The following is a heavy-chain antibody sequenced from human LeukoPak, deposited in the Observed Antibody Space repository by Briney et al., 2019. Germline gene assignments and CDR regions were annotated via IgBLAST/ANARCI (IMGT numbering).Heavy chain of an antibody. Sequence: PGGSLRLSCAASGFTFSSYAMSWVRQAPGKGLEWVSAISGSGGSTYYADSVKGRFTSSRENSKNTLYLQMNSLTAEDTAVYYCVKHGRMPGSGITSFFVHSGHGTLVTVSS. CDR1: GFTFSSYA. CDR3: VKHGRMPGSGITSFFVH. CDR2: ISGSGGST. D-gene: IGHD1-14*01. J-gene: IGHJ5*02. V-gene: IGHV3-23*01.